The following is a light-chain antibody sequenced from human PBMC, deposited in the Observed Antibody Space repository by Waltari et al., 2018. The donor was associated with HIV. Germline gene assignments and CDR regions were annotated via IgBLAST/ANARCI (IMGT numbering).Light chain of an antibody. J-gene: IGKJ4*01. CDR3: QKQRALPLT. Sequence: DIQMTQSPSSLSASVGDRVTITCQANEDISSSLSWYQQKPGKAPRLLIRDASFLGSGDPSRFSGSGSGTHFTFTITNLQPEDIATYYCQKQRALPLTFGGGT. CDR1: EDISSS. V-gene: IGKV1-33*01. CDR2: DAS.